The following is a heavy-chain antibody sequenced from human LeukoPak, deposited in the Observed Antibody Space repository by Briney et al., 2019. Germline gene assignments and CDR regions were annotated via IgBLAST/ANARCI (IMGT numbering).Heavy chain of an antibody. V-gene: IGHV3-21*01. D-gene: IGHD3-22*01. Sequence: GGSLRLSCAASGFTFSSYSMNWVRQAPGKGLEWVSSISSSSYIYYADSVKGRFTISRDNAKNSLYLQMNSLRAGDTAVYYCARDTMTSFDYWGQGTLVTVSS. CDR2: ISSSSYI. CDR3: ARDTMTSFDY. CDR1: GFTFSSYS. J-gene: IGHJ4*02.